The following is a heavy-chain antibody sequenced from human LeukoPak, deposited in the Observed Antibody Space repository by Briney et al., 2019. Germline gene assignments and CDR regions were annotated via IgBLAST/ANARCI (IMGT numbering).Heavy chain of an antibody. CDR2: IRSKAYGGTT. CDR3: TRDGGYYGSGGSFKGPKSGYYYYYYMDV. Sequence: GGSLRLSCAASGFTFSGYAISWVRQAPGEGLEWGGFIRSKAYGGTTEYAASRKGSFTISRDDSKSIAYLQMNCLKPDDTTVYYCTRDGGYYGSGGSFKGPKSGYYYYYYMDVWGKGTTVTISS. CDR1: GFTFSGYA. V-gene: IGHV3-49*04. D-gene: IGHD3-10*01. J-gene: IGHJ6*03.